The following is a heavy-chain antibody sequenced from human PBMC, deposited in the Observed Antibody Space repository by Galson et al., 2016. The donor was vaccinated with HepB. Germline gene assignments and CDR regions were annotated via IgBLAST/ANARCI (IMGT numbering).Heavy chain of an antibody. CDR2: INYSGNT. CDR1: GGSISSRNYY. J-gene: IGHJ4*02. V-gene: IGHV4-39*07. D-gene: IGHD6-19*01. Sequence: SETLSLTCTVSGGSISSRNYYRGWIRQPPGKGLEWIGSINYSGNTYYTPSLKGRVTMSIDTSKNQFSLRLSSVTPADTAVYYCARGGTLAGKLDCWGQGTLVTVSS. CDR3: ARGGTLAGKLDC.